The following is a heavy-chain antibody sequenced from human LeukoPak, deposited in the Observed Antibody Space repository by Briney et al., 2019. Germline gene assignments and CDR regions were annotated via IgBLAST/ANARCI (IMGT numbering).Heavy chain of an antibody. CDR1: GGSFSGYY. Sequence: SETLSLTCAVYGGSFSGYYWSWIRQPPGKGLEWIGEINHRGSTNYNPSLKSRVTISVDTSKNQFSLKLSSVTAADTAVYYCASLWPYQLSAFDIWGQGTMVTVSS. V-gene: IGHV4-34*01. CDR3: ASLWPYQLSAFDI. CDR2: INHRGST. J-gene: IGHJ3*02. D-gene: IGHD2-2*01.